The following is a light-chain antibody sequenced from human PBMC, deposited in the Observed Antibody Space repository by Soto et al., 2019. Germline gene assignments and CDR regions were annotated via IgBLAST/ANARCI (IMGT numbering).Light chain of an antibody. CDR1: SSDVGGYNY. Sequence: QSVLTQPRSLSGSPGQSVTISCTGTSSDVGGYNYVSWYQQHPGKAPKLMIYDVSKRPSGVPDRFSGSRSGNTASLTISGLQAEDEADYYCCSYAGSYTLGVFGTGTKVTVL. CDR3: CSYAGSYTLGV. V-gene: IGLV2-11*01. CDR2: DVS. J-gene: IGLJ1*01.